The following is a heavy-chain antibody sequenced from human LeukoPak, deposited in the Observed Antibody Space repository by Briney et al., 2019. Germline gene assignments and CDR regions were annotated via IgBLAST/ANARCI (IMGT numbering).Heavy chain of an antibody. CDR1: GYTLTALS. CDR2: FDPEDGET. Sequence: ASVKVSCKVSGYTLTALSMHWVRQAPGKGLEWMGGFDPEDGETIYAQKFQGRVTMTEDTSTDTAYMELSSLRSEGTAVYYCATGQMGVYDSSGNFDYWGQGTLVTVSS. V-gene: IGHV1-24*01. J-gene: IGHJ4*02. D-gene: IGHD3-22*01. CDR3: ATGQMGVYDSSGNFDY.